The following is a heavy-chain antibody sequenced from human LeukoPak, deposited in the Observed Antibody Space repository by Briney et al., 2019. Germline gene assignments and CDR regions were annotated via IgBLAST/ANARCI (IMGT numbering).Heavy chain of an antibody. J-gene: IGHJ4*02. D-gene: IGHD4-23*01. CDR1: GFTFSSYW. CDR3: AKDEMATVVTGSC. Sequence: GGSLRLSCAASGFTFSSYWMSWVRQAPGKGLEWVSAISGSGGSTYYADSVKGRFTISRDNSKNTLYLQMNSLRAEDTAVYYCAKDEMATVVTGSCWGQGTLVTVSS. CDR2: ISGSGGST. V-gene: IGHV3-23*01.